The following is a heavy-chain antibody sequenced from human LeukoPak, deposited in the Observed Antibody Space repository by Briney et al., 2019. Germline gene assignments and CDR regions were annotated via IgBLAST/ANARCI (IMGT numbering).Heavy chain of an antibody. Sequence: GEPLKISCKGSGYSFTSYWIGWVRQMPGKGLEWMGIIYPGDSDTRYSPSFQGQVTISADKSISTAYLQWSSLEASDTAMYYCARKKRGYSYGPPVDFDYWGQGTLVTVSS. D-gene: IGHD5-18*01. CDR1: GYSFTSYW. J-gene: IGHJ4*02. CDR2: IYPGDSDT. V-gene: IGHV5-51*01. CDR3: ARKKRGYSYGPPVDFDY.